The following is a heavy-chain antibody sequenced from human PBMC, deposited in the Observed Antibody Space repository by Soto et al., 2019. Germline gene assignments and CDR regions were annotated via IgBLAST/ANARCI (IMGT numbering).Heavy chain of an antibody. CDR2: ISAYNGNT. J-gene: IGHJ6*03. Sequence: ASVKVSCKASGYTFTSYGISWVRQAPGQGLEWMGWISAYNGNTNYAQKLQGRVTMTTDTSTSTAYMELRSLRSDDTAVYYCARDPYYDFWSGARPKKYYYYYYYMDVWGKGTTVTVSS. D-gene: IGHD3-3*01. V-gene: IGHV1-18*01. CDR3: ARDPYYDFWSGARPKKYYYYYYYMDV. CDR1: GYTFTSYG.